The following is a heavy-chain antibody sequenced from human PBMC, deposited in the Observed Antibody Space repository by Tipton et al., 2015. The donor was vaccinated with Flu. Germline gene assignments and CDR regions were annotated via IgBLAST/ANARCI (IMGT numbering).Heavy chain of an antibody. CDR1: GYTVSGHY. J-gene: IGHJ4*02. D-gene: IGHD5-18*01. CDR2: INPKSGDT. Sequence: QVQLVQSGAEVKEPGASVKVSCKASGYTVSGHYMHWIRQAPGQGLEWMGWINPKSGDTKYAQNFQGRVTMTRDTSITTVYMELTGLTSDDTAIYYCARTWIQLWTPDFDYWGQGTLVTVYS. CDR3: ARTWIQLWTPDFDY. V-gene: IGHV1-2*02.